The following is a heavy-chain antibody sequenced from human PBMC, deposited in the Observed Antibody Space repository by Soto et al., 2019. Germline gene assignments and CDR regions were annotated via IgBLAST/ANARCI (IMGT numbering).Heavy chain of an antibody. CDR1: GFIFSSYT. Sequence: GSLRLSCVASGFIFSSYTMNWVRQAPGKGLEWVSSISGSVSYIYFADSVKGRFTISRDNARNSLFLQMNSLRAEDTAVYYCARDRDPYSTSSGRCPDSWGQGTLVTVSS. CDR2: ISGSVSYI. CDR3: ARDRDPYSTSSGRCPDS. J-gene: IGHJ4*02. V-gene: IGHV3-21*01. D-gene: IGHD6-6*01.